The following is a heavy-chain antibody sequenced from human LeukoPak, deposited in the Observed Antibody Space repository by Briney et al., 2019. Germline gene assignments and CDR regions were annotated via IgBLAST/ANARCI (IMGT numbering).Heavy chain of an antibody. V-gene: IGHV4-31*03. Sequence: SETLSLTCTVFGGSISSGGYYWSWIRQHPGKGLEWIGYIYYSGSTYYNPSLKSRVTISVDTSKNQFSLKLSSVTAADTAVYYCARGYYDSSGSLVFDPWGQGTLVTVSS. CDR2: IYYSGST. J-gene: IGHJ5*02. CDR3: ARGYYDSSGSLVFDP. D-gene: IGHD3-22*01. CDR1: GGSISSGGYY.